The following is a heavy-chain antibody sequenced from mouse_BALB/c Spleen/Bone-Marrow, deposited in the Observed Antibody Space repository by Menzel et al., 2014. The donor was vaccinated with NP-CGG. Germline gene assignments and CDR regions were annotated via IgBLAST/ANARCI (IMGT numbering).Heavy chain of an antibody. CDR2: ISSGSSTI. V-gene: IGHV5-17*02. J-gene: IGHJ2*01. D-gene: IGHD2-4*01. Sequence: EVQRVESGGGLVQPGGSRKLSCAASGFTFSSFGMHWVRQAPEKGLEWVAYISSGSSTIYYADTVKGRSTITRDNLKISLFQQMTSLRSYDTAMYYCASDYDYFDYWGQGTTLTVSS. CDR3: ASDYDYFDY. CDR1: GFTFSSFG.